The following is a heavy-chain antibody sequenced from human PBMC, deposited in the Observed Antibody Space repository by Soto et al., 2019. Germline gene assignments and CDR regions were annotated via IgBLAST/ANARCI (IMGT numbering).Heavy chain of an antibody. CDR3: AREDDSSGYQGLLDY. CDR1: GGSISSGGYY. CDR2: IYYSGST. D-gene: IGHD3-22*01. V-gene: IGHV4-31*03. J-gene: IGHJ4*02. Sequence: SETLSLTCTVSGGSISSGGYYWIWIRHHPGKGLEWIGYIYYSGSTYYNPSLKSRVTISVDTSKNQFSLKLSSVTAADTAVYYCAREDDSSGYQGLLDYWGQGTLVTVSS.